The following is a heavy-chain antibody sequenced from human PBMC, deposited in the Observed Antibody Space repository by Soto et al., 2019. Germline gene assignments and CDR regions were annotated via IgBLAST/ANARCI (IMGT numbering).Heavy chain of an antibody. D-gene: IGHD5-12*01. CDR2: ISYDGSNK. CDR3: ARERDRSNIVATKVGPYYYGMDV. V-gene: IGHV3-30-3*01. Sequence: GGSLRLSCAASGFTFSSYAMHWVRQAPGKGLEWVAVISYDGSNKYYADSVKGRFTISRDNSKNTLYLQMNSLRAEDTAVYYCARERDRSNIVATKVGPYYYGMDVWGQGTTVTVSS. CDR1: GFTFSSYA. J-gene: IGHJ6*02.